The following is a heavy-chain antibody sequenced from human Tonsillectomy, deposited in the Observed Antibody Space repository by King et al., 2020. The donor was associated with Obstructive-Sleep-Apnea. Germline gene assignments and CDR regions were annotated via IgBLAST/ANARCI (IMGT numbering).Heavy chain of an antibody. CDR2: IYYSGTT. D-gene: IGHD3-16*01. V-gene: IGHV4-39*07. CDR1: GGYISSGNYY. Sequence: LQLQESGPGLVKPSETLSLTCIVSGGYISSGNYYWGWIRQPPGKGLEWIANIYYSGTTYYNPSLRSRITISMDTSKNQFSLKLSSVTAADTAIYYCARAPEATPFVWGGSVDYWGQGTLVTVSS. J-gene: IGHJ4*02. CDR3: ARAPEATPFVWGGSVDY.